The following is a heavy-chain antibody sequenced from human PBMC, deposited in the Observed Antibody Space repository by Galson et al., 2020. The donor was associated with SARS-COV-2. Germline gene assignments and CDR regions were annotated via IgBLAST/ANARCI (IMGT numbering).Heavy chain of an antibody. D-gene: IGHD3-3*01. CDR1: GGSISSGNYY. J-gene: IGHJ6*02. Sequence: SETLSLTCTVSGGSISSGNYYWSWIRQPAGKGLEWIGRIYKSGNTNYNPSLWSQVTISVDTSKNQCSLKLRSVTAADTAVYYCARGNSPCVTIFGIVTCPCGMDVWGQVTAVTVAS. V-gene: IGHV4-61*02. CDR3: ARGNSPCVTIFGIVTCPCGMDV. CDR2: IYKSGNT.